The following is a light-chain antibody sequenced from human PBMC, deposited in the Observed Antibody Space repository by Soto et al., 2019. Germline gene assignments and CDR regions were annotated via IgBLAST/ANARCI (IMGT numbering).Light chain of an antibody. CDR3: QQYGTSPRT. J-gene: IGKJ1*01. CDR2: GAS. CDR1: QSVSSSY. Sequence: EIVLTQSPGTLSLSPGGRATLSCRVSQSVSSSYLAWYQQKPGQAPRLLISGASSRATGIPDRFRGSGSGTDSTLTISRLEPEEFAVYYCQQYGTSPRTFGQGTQVDIK. V-gene: IGKV3-20*01.